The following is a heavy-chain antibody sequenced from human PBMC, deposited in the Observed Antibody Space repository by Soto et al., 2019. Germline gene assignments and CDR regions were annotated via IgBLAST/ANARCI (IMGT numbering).Heavy chain of an antibody. D-gene: IGHD3-22*01. J-gene: IGHJ6*02. Sequence: SLRLSCAASGFTFSSYGMHWVRQAPGKGLEWVAVIWYDGSNKYYADSVKGRFTISRDNSKNTLYLQMNSLRAEDTAVYYCARDYYDSSGYWWGMDVWGQGTTVTVSS. V-gene: IGHV3-33*01. CDR1: GFTFSSYG. CDR2: IWYDGSNK. CDR3: ARDYYDSSGYWWGMDV.